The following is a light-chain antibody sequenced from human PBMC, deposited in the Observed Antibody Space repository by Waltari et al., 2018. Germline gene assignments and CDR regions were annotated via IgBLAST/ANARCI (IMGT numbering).Light chain of an antibody. V-gene: IGKV1-39*01. Sequence: DIQMTQSQSSLSASVGDRVTITCRASQSISSYLNWYQQKPGKAPKPLIYAASSLQSGVPSRFSGSGSGTDFTLTISSLQPEDFATYYCQQSYSTPLTFGGGTKVEIK. CDR2: AAS. CDR1: QSISSY. CDR3: QQSYSTPLT. J-gene: IGKJ4*01.